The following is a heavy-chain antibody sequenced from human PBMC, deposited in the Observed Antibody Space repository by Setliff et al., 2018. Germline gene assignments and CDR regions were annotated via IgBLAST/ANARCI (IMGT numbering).Heavy chain of an antibody. CDR3: AKSQTGYYYDSSGYAVDY. D-gene: IGHD3-22*01. CDR2: ISGSGGST. V-gene: IGHV3-23*01. J-gene: IGHJ4*02. CDR1: GFTFSSYA. Sequence: PGGSLRLSCAASGFTFSSYAMSWVRQAPGKGLEWVSAISGSGGSTYYADSVKGRFTISRDNSKNTLYRQMNSLRAEDTAVYYCAKSQTGYYYDSSGYAVDYWGQGTLVTVSS.